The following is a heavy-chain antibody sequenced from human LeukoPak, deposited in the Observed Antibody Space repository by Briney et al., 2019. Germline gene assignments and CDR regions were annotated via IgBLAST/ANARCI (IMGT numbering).Heavy chain of an antibody. D-gene: IGHD6-13*01. CDR1: GFTLSNYA. V-gene: IGHV3-21*01. J-gene: IGHJ4*02. Sequence: GGSLRLSCAASGFTLSNYAMNWVRQAPGKGLEWVSSIVGSSSTYYADSLKGRFTISRDNAKNSLYLQMNSLRAEDTAVYYCARIGAGSSRDYWGQGTLVTVSS. CDR3: ARIGAGSSRDY. CDR2: IVGSSST.